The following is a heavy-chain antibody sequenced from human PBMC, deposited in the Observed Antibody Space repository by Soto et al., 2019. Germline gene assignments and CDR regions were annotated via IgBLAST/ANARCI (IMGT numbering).Heavy chain of an antibody. V-gene: IGHV4-31*03. D-gene: IGHD3-16*01. Sequence: QVQLQESGPGLVKPSQTLSLTCTVSGGSISSGGYYWSWIRQHPGKGLEWIGYIYYSGSTYYNPXLKSRVTISVXXSXNXXSLKLSSVTAADTAVYYCARYDTAHYDYVWGSYNYWGQGTLVTVSS. CDR3: ARYDTAHYDYVWGSYNY. J-gene: IGHJ4*02. CDR2: IYYSGST. CDR1: GGSISSGGYY.